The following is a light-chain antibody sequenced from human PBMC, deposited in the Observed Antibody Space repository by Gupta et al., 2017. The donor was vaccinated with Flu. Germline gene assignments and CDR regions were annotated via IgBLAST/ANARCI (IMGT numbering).Light chain of an antibody. CDR2: SNN. Sequence: QSVLTQPPSASGTPGQEVTISCSGSSSNIGSYTVNWFQQLPGAAPKLLIYSNNQRPSGVPDRFSGSKSGTSASLAISGLQSEDEADYYCAAWDASLKGVVFGGGTKRTAL. V-gene: IGLV1-44*01. CDR1: SSNIGSYT. J-gene: IGLJ2*01. CDR3: AAWDASLKGVV.